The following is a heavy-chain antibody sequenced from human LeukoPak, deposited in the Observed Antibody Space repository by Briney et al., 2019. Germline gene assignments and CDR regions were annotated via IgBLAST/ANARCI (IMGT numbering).Heavy chain of an antibody. CDR2: ISSSSSTI. J-gene: IGHJ6*02. CDR1: GFTFSSYS. Sequence: GGSLRLSCAASGFTFSSYSMNWVRQAPGKGLEWVSYISSSSSTIYYADSVKGRFTISRDNAKNSLYLQMNSLRAEDTAVYYCARDMDYYGSGSYYPSPYYYYGMDVWGQGTTVTVSS. D-gene: IGHD3-10*01. V-gene: IGHV3-48*04. CDR3: ARDMDYYGSGSYYPSPYYYYGMDV.